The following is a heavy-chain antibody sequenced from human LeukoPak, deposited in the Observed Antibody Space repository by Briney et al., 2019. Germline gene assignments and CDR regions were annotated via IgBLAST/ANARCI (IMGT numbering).Heavy chain of an antibody. CDR2: INPNSGGT. Sequence: ASVKVSCKASGYAFTGYYMHWVRQAPGQGLEWMGWINPNSGGTNYAQKFQGRVTMTRDTSISTAYMELSRLRSDDTAVYYCARSGYCSGGSCYQYYYYYYMDVWGKGTTVTVSS. CDR3: ARSGYCSGGSCYQYYYYYYMDV. CDR1: GYAFTGYY. V-gene: IGHV1-2*02. D-gene: IGHD2-15*01. J-gene: IGHJ6*03.